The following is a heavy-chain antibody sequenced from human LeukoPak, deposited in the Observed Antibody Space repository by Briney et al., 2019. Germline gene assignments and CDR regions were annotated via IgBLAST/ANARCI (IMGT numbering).Heavy chain of an antibody. Sequence: ASVKVSCKASGYTFTDYFIHWVRQAPGQGLEWMGWINPKSGGTTYAQKFQGRVTVTTDTSISTAYMDLTGLKSDDTAVYYCARGVGSSGYPDYWGRGTLVTVSS. J-gene: IGHJ4*02. V-gene: IGHV1-2*02. CDR3: ARGVGSSGYPDY. CDR1: GYTFTDYF. D-gene: IGHD3-22*01. CDR2: INPKSGGT.